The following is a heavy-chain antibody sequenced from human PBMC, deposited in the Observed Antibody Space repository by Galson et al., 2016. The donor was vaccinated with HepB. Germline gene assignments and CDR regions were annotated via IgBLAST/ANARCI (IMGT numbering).Heavy chain of an antibody. J-gene: IGHJ5*02. CDR3: ARILVGCTGTSCFFDP. Sequence: SWVRQPPGKGLEWIGEIDHRGTTNYNPSLRSRVTISADKSKNQFSLKLTSVTAADTAVYYCARILVGCTGTSCFFDPWGQGTLVTVSS. V-gene: IGHV4-4*02. CDR2: IDHRGTT. D-gene: IGHD2-2*01.